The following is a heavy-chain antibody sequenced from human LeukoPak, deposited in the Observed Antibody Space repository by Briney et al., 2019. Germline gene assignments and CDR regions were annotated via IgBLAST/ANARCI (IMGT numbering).Heavy chain of an antibody. V-gene: IGHV1-69*13. CDR2: IIPIFGTA. Sequence: ASVKVSCKASGGTFSSYAISWVRQAPGRGLEWMGGIIPIFGTANYAQKFQGRVTITADESTSTAYMELSSLRSEDTAVYYCARLGRDSSGYYPFDYWGQGTLVTVSS. CDR3: ARLGRDSSGYYPFDY. CDR1: GGTFSSYA. J-gene: IGHJ4*02. D-gene: IGHD3-22*01.